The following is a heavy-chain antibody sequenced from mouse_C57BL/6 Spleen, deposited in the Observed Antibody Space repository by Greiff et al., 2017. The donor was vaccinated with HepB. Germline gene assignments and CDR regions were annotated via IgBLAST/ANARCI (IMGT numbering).Heavy chain of an antibody. J-gene: IGHJ2*01. CDR3: TRTDYYGSRDY. CDR1: GYTFTDYE. Sequence: LQQSGAELVRPGASVTLSCKASGYTFTDYEMHWVKQTPVHGLEWIGAIDPETGGTAYNQKFKGKAILTADKSSSTAYMELRSLTSEDSAVYYCTRTDYYGSRDYWGQGTTLTVSS. CDR2: IDPETGGT. V-gene: IGHV1-15*01. D-gene: IGHD1-1*01.